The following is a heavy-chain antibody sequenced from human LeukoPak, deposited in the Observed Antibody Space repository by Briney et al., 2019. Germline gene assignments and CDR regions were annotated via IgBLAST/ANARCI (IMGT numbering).Heavy chain of an antibody. CDR2: IYYSGTT. CDR3: ARRIRYYTGSGSYYSWFDP. D-gene: IGHD3-10*01. J-gene: IGHJ5*02. CDR1: GDSISSRTYC. V-gene: IGHV4-39*01. Sequence: SETLSLTCTVSGDSISSRTYCWGWIRQPPGKGLEWIGSIYYSGTTYYNPSLKSRVTISVDTSKNQFSLKLSSVTAADTVVYYCARRIRYYTGSGSYYSWFDPWGQGTLVTVSS.